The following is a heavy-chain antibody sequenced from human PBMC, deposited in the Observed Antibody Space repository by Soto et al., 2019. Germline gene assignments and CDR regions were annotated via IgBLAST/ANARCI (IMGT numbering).Heavy chain of an antibody. J-gene: IGHJ4*02. Sequence: GSLRLSCAASGFTFSSYSMNWVRQAPGEGLEWVSSISSSSSYIYYADSVKGRFTISRDNAKNSLYLQMNSLRAEDTAVYYCARDKGYYDFWSGKLDYWGQGTLVTVSS. D-gene: IGHD3-3*01. CDR3: ARDKGYYDFWSGKLDY. CDR1: GFTFSSYS. V-gene: IGHV3-21*01. CDR2: ISSSSSYI.